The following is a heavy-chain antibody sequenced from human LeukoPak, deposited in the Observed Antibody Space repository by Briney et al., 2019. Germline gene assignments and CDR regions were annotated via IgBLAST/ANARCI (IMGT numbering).Heavy chain of an antibody. D-gene: IGHD2-2*01. CDR3: AKDPSARGFPAAIVLDY. J-gene: IGHJ4*02. CDR1: GGTFSSYA. Sequence: ASVKVSCKASGGTFSSYAISWVRQAPGQGLEWMGGIIPIFGTANYAQKFQGRVTITADESTSTAYMELSSLRSEDTAVYYCAKDPSARGFPAAIVLDYWGQGTLVTVSS. V-gene: IGHV1-69*01. CDR2: IIPIFGTA.